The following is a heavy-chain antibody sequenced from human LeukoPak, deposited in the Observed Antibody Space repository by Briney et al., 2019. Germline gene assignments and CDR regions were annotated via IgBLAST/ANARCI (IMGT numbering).Heavy chain of an antibody. CDR2: IKSKTDGGTT. CDR1: GFTFSNAW. CDR3: TTDPRYEIWAYCYYGMDV. J-gene: IGHJ6*02. Sequence: PGGSLRLSCAASGFTFSNAWMSWVRQAPGKGLEWVGRIKSKTDGGTTDYAAPVKGRFTISRDDSKNTLYLQMNSLKTEETAVYYCTTDPRYEIWAYCYYGMDVWGQGTTVTVSS. D-gene: IGHD3-9*01. V-gene: IGHV3-15*01.